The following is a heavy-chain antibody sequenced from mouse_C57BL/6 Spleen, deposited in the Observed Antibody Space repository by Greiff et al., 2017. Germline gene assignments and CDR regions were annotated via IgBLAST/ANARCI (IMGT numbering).Heavy chain of an antibody. D-gene: IGHD2-2*01. CDR2: IWSGGST. Sequence: QVQLKESGPGLVQPSQSLSITCTVSGFSLTSYGVHWVRQSPGKGLEWLGVIWSGGSTDYNAAFISRLSISKDNSKSQVFFKMNSLQADDTAIYYCARIYYGYARCSYWGQGTLVTVSA. CDR1: GFSLTSYG. J-gene: IGHJ3*01. V-gene: IGHV2-2*01. CDR3: ARIYYGYARCSY.